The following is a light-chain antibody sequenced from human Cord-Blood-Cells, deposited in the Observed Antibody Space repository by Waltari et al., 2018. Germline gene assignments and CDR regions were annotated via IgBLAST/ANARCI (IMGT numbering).Light chain of an antibody. Sequence: EIVLTQSPATLSLSPGESATLSCRASQSVSSYLAWYQQKPGQAPGHLIYDASNGATGIPARFSGSGSETDFTLTISSLEPEDCAVYYCQQRSNWPITFGQGTRLEIK. V-gene: IGKV3-11*01. J-gene: IGKJ5*01. CDR2: DAS. CDR1: QSVSSY. CDR3: QQRSNWPIT.